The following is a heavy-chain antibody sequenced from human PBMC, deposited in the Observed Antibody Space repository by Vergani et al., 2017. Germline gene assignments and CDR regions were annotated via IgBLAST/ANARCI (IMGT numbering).Heavy chain of an antibody. CDR1: GGSFSGYY. CDR2: INHSGST. Sequence: QVQLQQWGAGLLKPSETLSLTCAVYGGSFSGYYWSWIRQPPGKGLEWIGEINHSGSTNYTPSLKSRVTISVDPSKNQFSLKLSSVTAADTAVYYCAGSPDDFWSGYKDYWGQGTLVTVSS. CDR3: AGSPDDFWSGYKDY. J-gene: IGHJ4*02. D-gene: IGHD3-3*01. V-gene: IGHV4-34*01.